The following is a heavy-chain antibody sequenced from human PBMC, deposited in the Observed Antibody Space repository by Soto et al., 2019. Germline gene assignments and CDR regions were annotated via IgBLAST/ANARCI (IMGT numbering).Heavy chain of an antibody. CDR2: ISTYNGKT. D-gene: IGHD3-22*01. Sequence: ASVKVSCKASGYKFSSYGITWVRQAPGQGLEWLGWISTYNGKTIYAQNLQDRVTMTIDASTSAAYLELRSLRSDYTALYYCARVNEGVYYDSRGYFDYWGQGTLVTVS. CDR1: GYKFSSYG. CDR3: ARVNEGVYYDSRGYFDY. V-gene: IGHV1-18*01. J-gene: IGHJ4*02.